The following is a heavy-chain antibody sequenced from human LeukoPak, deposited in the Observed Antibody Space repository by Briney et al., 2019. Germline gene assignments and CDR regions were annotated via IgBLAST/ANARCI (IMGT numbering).Heavy chain of an antibody. J-gene: IGHJ6*03. CDR2: INPSGGST. V-gene: IGHV1-46*01. CDR3: ASSIRGVIHYMDV. Sequence: ASVKVSCKASGGTFSSYAISWVRQAPGQGLEWMGIINPSGGSTSYAQKFQGRVTMTRDMSTSTVYMELSSLRSEDTAVYYCASSIRGVIHYMDVWGKGTTVTVSS. D-gene: IGHD3-10*01. CDR1: GGTFSSYA.